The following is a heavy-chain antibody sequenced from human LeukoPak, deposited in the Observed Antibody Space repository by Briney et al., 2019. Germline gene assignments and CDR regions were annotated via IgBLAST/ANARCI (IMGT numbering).Heavy chain of an antibody. CDR3: ARDRALTGTSSSSLDY. CDR2: ISSTTTYI. CDR1: GFSFNAHS. J-gene: IGHJ4*02. D-gene: IGHD6-6*01. Sequence: GGSLRLSCAASGFSFNAHSVNWVRQAPGKGLEWVSSISSTTTYIYHADSVKGRFTISRDNFKNLLYLQMDGLRVDDTAVYYRARDRALTGTSSSSLDYWGQGTLVTVSS. V-gene: IGHV3-21*06.